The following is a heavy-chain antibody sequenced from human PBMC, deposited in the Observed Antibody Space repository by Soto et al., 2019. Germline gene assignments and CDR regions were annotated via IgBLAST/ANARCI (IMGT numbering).Heavy chain of an antibody. D-gene: IGHD5-12*01. V-gene: IGHV4-39*01. Sequence: SETLSLTCTVSGGSISSSSYYWGWIRQPPGKGLEWIGSIYYSGSTYYNPSLKSRVTISVDTSKNQFSLKLSSVTAADTAVYYCASTVTLTRYGYGEINWFDPWGQGTLVTVSS. J-gene: IGHJ5*02. CDR2: IYYSGST. CDR1: GGSISSSSYY. CDR3: ASTVTLTRYGYGEINWFDP.